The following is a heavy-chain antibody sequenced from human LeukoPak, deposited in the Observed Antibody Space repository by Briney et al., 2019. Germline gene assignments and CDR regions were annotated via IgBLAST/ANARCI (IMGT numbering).Heavy chain of an antibody. V-gene: IGHV7-4-1*02. J-gene: IGHJ6*02. CDR1: GYTFISYA. CDR3: ARVHHGAMGPDYYNGMDV. CDR2: INTNTGNP. Sequence: ASVKVSCKASGYTFISYAMNWVRQAPGQGLEWMGWINTNTGNPTYVQGFTGRFVFSLDTSVSTAYLQISSLKAEDTAVYYCARVHHGAMGPDYYNGMDVWGQGTTVTVSS. D-gene: IGHD5-18*01.